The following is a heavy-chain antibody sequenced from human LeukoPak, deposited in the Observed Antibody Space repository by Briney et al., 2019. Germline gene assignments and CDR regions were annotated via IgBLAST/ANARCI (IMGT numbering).Heavy chain of an antibody. D-gene: IGHD3-10*01. Sequence: SETLSLTCAVYGGSFSGYYWSWIRQPPGKGLEWIGEINHSGSTNYNPSLKSRVTISVDTSKNQFSLKLSSVTAADTAVYYCARGGEVSHYYFDYWGQGTLVTVSS. J-gene: IGHJ4*02. CDR1: GGSFSGYY. V-gene: IGHV4-34*01. CDR3: ARGGEVSHYYFDY. CDR2: INHSGST.